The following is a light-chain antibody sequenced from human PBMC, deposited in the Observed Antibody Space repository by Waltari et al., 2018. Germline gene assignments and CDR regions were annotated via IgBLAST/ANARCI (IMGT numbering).Light chain of an antibody. J-gene: IGLJ2*01. CDR1: NIGRQS. CDR2: YDS. Sequence: SYVLTQPPSVSVAPGKTARITCGGNNIGRQSVHWYQQKPGQAPVLVIYYDSDWPSGIPERFSGSNSGNTATLTISRVEAGDEADYYCQVWDSSSDHVVFGGGTKLTVL. CDR3: QVWDSSSDHVV. V-gene: IGLV3-21*04.